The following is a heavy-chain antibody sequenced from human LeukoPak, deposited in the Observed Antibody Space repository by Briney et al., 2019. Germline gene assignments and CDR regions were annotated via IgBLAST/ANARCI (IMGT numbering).Heavy chain of an antibody. CDR3: ARGPEDGYNGGIDY. J-gene: IGHJ4*02. CDR2: IGTAGDT. V-gene: IGHV3-13*01. CDR1: GFTFSSYD. Sequence: GGSLRLSCAASGFTFSSYDMHWVRQATGKGLEWVSAIGTAGDTYYPGSEKGRFTISRENAKNSLYLQMNSLRAGDTAVYYCARGPEDGYNGGIDYWGQGTLVTVSS. D-gene: IGHD5-24*01.